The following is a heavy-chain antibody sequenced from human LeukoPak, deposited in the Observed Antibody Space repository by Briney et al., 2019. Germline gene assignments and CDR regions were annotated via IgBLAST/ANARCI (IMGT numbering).Heavy chain of an antibody. Sequence: PGGSLRLSCAASGFTFSSYSMNWVRQAPGKGLEWVANINQDGSEKNYVDSVKGRFTISRDNAKNSLYLQMNSLGAEDTAVYYCASDVGNYGYVADYWGQGTLVTVSS. CDR1: GFTFSSYS. CDR3: ASDVGNYGYVADY. J-gene: IGHJ4*02. CDR2: INQDGSEK. D-gene: IGHD3-10*01. V-gene: IGHV3-7*01.